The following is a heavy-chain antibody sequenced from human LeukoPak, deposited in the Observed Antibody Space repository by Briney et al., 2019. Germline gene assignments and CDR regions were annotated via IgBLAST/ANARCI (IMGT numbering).Heavy chain of an antibody. Sequence: SETLSLTCAVYGGSFSGYYWSWIRQPPGKGLEWIGEINHSGSTNYNPSLKSRVTISVDTSKNQFSLKLSSVTAADTAVYYCARDKSGIAAMDYWGQGTLVTVSS. V-gene: IGHV4-34*01. J-gene: IGHJ4*02. CDR1: GGSFSGYY. D-gene: IGHD6-6*01. CDR3: ARDKSGIAAMDY. CDR2: INHSGST.